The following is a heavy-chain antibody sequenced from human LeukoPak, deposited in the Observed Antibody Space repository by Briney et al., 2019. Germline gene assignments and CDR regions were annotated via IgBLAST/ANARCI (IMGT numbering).Heavy chain of an antibody. CDR2: IYTSGST. CDR3: ARHGEGFGELNHFDY. Sequence: SETLSLTCTVSGGSISSYYWSWIRQPAGKGLEWIGRIYTSGSTNYNPSLKSRVTMSVDTSKNQFSLKLSSVTAADTAVYYCARHGEGFGELNHFDYWGQGTLVTVSS. V-gene: IGHV4-4*07. D-gene: IGHD3-10*01. CDR1: GGSISSYY. J-gene: IGHJ4*02.